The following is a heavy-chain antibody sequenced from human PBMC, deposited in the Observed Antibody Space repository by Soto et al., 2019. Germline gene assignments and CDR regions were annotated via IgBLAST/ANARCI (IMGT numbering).Heavy chain of an antibody. D-gene: IGHD3-10*01. Sequence: SETLSLTCTVSGGSISSYYWSWIRQPPGKGLEWIGYIYYSGSTNYNPSPKSRVTISVDTSKNQFSLKLSSVTAADTAVYYCASYTYYYGSGSYRPFTYYGMDVWGQGTTVTVSS. V-gene: IGHV4-59*01. CDR1: GGSISSYY. CDR2: IYYSGST. CDR3: ASYTYYYGSGSYRPFTYYGMDV. J-gene: IGHJ6*02.